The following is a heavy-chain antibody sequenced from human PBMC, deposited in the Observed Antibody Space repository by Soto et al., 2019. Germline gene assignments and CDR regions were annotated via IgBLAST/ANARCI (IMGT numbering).Heavy chain of an antibody. CDR3: TKGATSPFDD. J-gene: IGHJ4*02. Sequence: VEYVKITCHGTGHRFTSSWNVWGRQKPWKGLEWLGNVYPIDSDVRYSPAFECQVTISADNSVNTAYLQLLNLKASDTPTNHFTKGATSPFDDWGQGTRVTVSS. D-gene: IGHD1-1*01. CDR1: GHRFTSSW. V-gene: IGHV5-51*01. CDR2: VYPIDSDV.